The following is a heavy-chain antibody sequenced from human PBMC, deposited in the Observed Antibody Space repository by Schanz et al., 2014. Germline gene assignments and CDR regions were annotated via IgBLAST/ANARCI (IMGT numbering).Heavy chain of an antibody. CDR1: GFTFSTYA. CDR3: ARPRFDYGEVDY. CDR2: ISGSGGST. V-gene: IGHV3-23*04. Sequence: VQLVESGGGVVQPGGSLRLSCAASGFTFSTYAMSWVRQAPGKGLEWVSAISGSGGSTYYADSVKGRFTISRDNSKNTLYLQMNSLRAEDTAVYYCARPRFDYGEVDYWGQGTLVTVSS. D-gene: IGHD4-17*01. J-gene: IGHJ4*02.